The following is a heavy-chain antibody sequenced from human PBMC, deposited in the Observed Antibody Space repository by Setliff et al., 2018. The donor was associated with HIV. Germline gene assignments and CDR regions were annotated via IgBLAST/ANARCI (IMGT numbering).Heavy chain of an antibody. J-gene: IGHJ5*01. V-gene: IGHV4-61*03. Sequence: PSETLSLTCTVSGGSISSGSYYWSWIRQPPGEGLEWIGYSHNNGNTHYNPSLKSRVTISVDTSKNHVSLRLNSVTAADTAVYYCARQGSWLDSWGQGTLVTV. CDR2: SHNNGNT. D-gene: IGHD2-15*01. CDR1: GGSISSGSYY. CDR3: ARQGSWLDS.